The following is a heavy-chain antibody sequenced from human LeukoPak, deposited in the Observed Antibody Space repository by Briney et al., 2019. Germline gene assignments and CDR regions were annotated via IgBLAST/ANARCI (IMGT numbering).Heavy chain of an antibody. V-gene: IGHV1-8*03. CDR2: INPNNGNL. CDR1: GYTFGSDD. J-gene: IGHJ5*02. D-gene: IGHD3-10*01. CDR3: ARVLWFGESHWFDP. Sequence: ASVKVSCKASGYTFGSDDINWVRQATGQGLEWMGWINPNNGNLGYAQKFQGRVTITRNTPISTAYMELSSLTSEDTAVYYCARVLWFGESHWFDPWGQGTLVTVSS.